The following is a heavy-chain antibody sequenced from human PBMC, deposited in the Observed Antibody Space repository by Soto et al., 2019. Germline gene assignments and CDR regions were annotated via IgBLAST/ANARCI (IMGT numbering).Heavy chain of an antibody. Sequence: GGSLRLSCAASGFTLTTYTMNWVRQASGKGLEWVSSITSSSGHIYYADSVKGRFTISRDNARNSLYLQMNSLRAENTAVYYCVRERGLSSFYGMDVWGKGTTVTVSS. CDR1: GFTLTTYT. V-gene: IGHV3-21*01. J-gene: IGHJ6*04. CDR3: VRERGLSSFYGMDV. CDR2: ITSSSGHI. D-gene: IGHD3-10*01.